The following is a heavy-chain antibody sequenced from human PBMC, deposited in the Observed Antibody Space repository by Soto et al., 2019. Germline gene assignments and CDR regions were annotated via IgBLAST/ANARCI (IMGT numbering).Heavy chain of an antibody. Sequence: PGESLKISCKGSGYSFTSYWISWVRQMPGKGLEWMGRIDPSDSYTNYSPSFQGHVTISADKSISTAYLQWSSLKASDTAIYYCSSLPIRGGAYYYYGMDVWGQGTTVTVSS. D-gene: IGHD2-21*01. CDR1: GYSFTSYW. V-gene: IGHV5-10-1*01. CDR2: IDPSDSYT. CDR3: SSLPIRGGAYYYYGMDV. J-gene: IGHJ6*02.